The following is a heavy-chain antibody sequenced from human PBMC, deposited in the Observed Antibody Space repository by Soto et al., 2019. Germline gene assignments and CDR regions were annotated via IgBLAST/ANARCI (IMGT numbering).Heavy chain of an antibody. CDR2: ISAYNGNT. CDR3: ARLFCSGGRCYSGGYYYYYYMVV. Sequence: ASVKVSCKASGYTFTSYGISGVRQAPGQGLEWMGWISAYNGNTNYAQKLQGRVTMTTDTSTSTAYMELRSLRSDDTAVYYCARLFCSGGRCYSGGYYYYYYMVVGGKGTTVTVSS. CDR1: GYTFTSYG. J-gene: IGHJ6*03. D-gene: IGHD2-15*01. V-gene: IGHV1-18*01.